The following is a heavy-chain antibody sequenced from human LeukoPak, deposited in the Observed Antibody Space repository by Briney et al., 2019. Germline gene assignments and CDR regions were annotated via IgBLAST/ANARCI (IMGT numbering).Heavy chain of an antibody. CDR2: IGSGGTNR. Sequence: GGSLRLSCAASGFTFSRYSMNWVRRAPGKGLEWVSYIGSGGTNRYYADSVKGRFTISRDNAKNSLYLQMNSLRAEDTAVYYCARTNYDSSGYYYGDPFWGQGTLVTVSS. CDR3: ARTNYDSSGYYYGDPF. D-gene: IGHD3-22*01. J-gene: IGHJ4*02. CDR1: GFTFSRYS. V-gene: IGHV3-48*01.